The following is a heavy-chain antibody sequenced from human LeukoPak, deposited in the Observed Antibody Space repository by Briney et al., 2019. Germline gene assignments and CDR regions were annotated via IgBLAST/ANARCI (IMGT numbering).Heavy chain of an antibody. CDR1: DGSMSSDA. Sequence: SQTLSLTCAVSDGSMSSDAWTWIRQPPGMALEWIGYIYHSGSAYYNPSLKSRVTISLERSKNQFSLKLSSMTAADTAFYYCARSYGPYQIDSWGQGTLVTVSS. V-gene: IGHV4-30-2*01. CDR3: ARSYGPYQIDS. CDR2: IYHSGSA. D-gene: IGHD2-2*01. J-gene: IGHJ4*02.